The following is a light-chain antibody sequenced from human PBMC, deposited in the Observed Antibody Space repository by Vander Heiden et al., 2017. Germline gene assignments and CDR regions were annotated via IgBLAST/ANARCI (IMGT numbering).Light chain of an antibody. V-gene: IGKV1D-13*01. CDR3: QQFNNYPYT. J-gene: IGKJ2*01. CDR2: DAS. CDR1: QGISSA. Sequence: ARQLTQSPASRSASIGDRVTITCRASQGISSALAWYQQKPGKAPELLIYDASSLESGVPPRFSGSGSGTDFTLTISSLQPEDVATYFCQQFNNYPYTFGQGTEVKIK.